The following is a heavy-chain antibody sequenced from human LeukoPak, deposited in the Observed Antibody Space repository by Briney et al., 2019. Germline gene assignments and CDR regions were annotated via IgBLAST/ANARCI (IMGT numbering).Heavy chain of an antibody. V-gene: IGHV3-7*01. J-gene: IGHJ4*02. CDR3: ARAGPYQLPPRPVDY. Sequence: GGSLRLSCAVSGITLSNYGMSWVRQAPGKGLEWVANINQDGSGEYYVDSVKGRFTISRDNAKNSLFLQMNSLRAEDTAIYYCARAGPYQLPPRPVDYWGQGTLVTVSS. D-gene: IGHD2-2*01. CDR1: GITLSNYG. CDR2: INQDGSGE.